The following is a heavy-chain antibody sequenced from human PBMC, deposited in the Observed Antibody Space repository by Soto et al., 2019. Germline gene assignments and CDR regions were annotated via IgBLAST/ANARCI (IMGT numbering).Heavy chain of an antibody. J-gene: IGHJ5*02. V-gene: IGHV1-18*04. D-gene: IGHD3-16*02. CDR3: ARVWGSYRAPSGGAGFDP. CDR2: ISPYNGET. CDR1: GYTFTSNS. Sequence: QVQLVQSGAELKKPGASVKVSCAASGYTFTSNSITWVRQAPGQGLEWMGWISPYNGETSYAEKFKGRLTMTTDTSTSTAYMELRSLRSDDTAVYYCARVWGSYRAPSGGAGFDPWGQGTLVTVSS.